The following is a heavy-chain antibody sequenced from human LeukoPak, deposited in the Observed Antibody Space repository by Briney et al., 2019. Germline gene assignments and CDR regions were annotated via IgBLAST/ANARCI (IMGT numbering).Heavy chain of an antibody. CDR1: GYIFTTYG. Sequence: ASVKVSCKASGYIFTTYGISWVRQAPGQGLEWMGWISPFSGDTDYAQKFQGRVTMTRNTSISTAYMELSSLRSEDTAVYYCARVLCSGGTCYSWGYWGQGTLVTVSS. CDR2: ISPFSGDT. V-gene: IGHV1-8*02. CDR3: ARVLCSGGTCYSWGY. J-gene: IGHJ4*02. D-gene: IGHD2-15*01.